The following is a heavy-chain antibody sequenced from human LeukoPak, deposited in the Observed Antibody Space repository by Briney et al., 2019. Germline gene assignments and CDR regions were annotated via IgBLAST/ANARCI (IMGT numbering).Heavy chain of an antibody. V-gene: IGHV4-30-4*08. Sequence: PSQTLSLTCTVSGGSISSGDYYWSWIRQPPGKGLEWIGYIYYSGSTYYNPSLKSRVTISEDTSKNQFSLKLSSVTAADTAVYYCARVGVGGYDWEYYFDYWGQGTLVTVSS. D-gene: IGHD5-12*01. J-gene: IGHJ4*02. CDR1: GGSISSGDYY. CDR3: ARVGVGGYDWEYYFDY. CDR2: IYYSGST.